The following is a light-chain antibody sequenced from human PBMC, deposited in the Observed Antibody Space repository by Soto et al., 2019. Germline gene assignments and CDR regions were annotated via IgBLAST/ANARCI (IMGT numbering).Light chain of an antibody. J-gene: IGKJ5*01. Sequence: EIVLTQSPGTLSLSPGERATLSCRASQSVSSRYLAWYQRKPGQAPRLLIYGASIRATGIPDRFNGSGSGTDFTLTISRLEPEDFAVYYCQQYDSSPPATFGQGTRLEIK. CDR1: QSVSSRY. V-gene: IGKV3-20*01. CDR3: QQYDSSPPAT. CDR2: GAS.